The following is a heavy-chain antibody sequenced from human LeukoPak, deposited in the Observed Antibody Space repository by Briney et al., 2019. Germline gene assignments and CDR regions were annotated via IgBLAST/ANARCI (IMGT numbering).Heavy chain of an antibody. V-gene: IGHV3-23*01. D-gene: IGHD2-2*01. CDR3: AKDLRSTSSRGVFDY. J-gene: IGHJ4*02. CDR1: GFTFSSYA. Sequence: GGSLRLSYAASGFTFSSYAMIWVRQAPGKGLEWVSAISGSGGSTYYADSVKGRFTISRDNSKNTLYLQVNRLRAGDTAVYYCAKDLRSTSSRGVFDYWGQGTLVTVSS. CDR2: ISGSGGST.